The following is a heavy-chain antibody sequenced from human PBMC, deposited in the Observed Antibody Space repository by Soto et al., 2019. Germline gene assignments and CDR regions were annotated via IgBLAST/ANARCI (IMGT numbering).Heavy chain of an antibody. CDR3: AADATAWQQMVPSDY. Sequence: SETLSLTCTVSGGSINSHYWSWIRQPPGKRLEWLGYIYSSGFTTYNPSLKGRLTISVDTSKNQFSLRLSSVTSADTAVYYCAADATAWQQMVPSDYWGQGTLVTVSS. CDR2: IYSSGFT. D-gene: IGHD2-8*01. V-gene: IGHV4-59*11. CDR1: GGSINSHY. J-gene: IGHJ4*02.